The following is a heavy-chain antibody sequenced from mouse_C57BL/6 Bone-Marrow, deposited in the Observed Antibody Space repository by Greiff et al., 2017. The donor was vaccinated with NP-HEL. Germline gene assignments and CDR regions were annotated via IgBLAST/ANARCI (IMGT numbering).Heavy chain of an antibody. D-gene: IGHD2-3*01. Sequence: EVKLMESGAELVKPGASVKLSCTASGFNIKDYYMHWVKQRTEQGLEWIGRIDPEDGETKYAPKFQGKANITADTSSNTAYLQLSSLTSEDTAVYYCARWSGYFYYAMDYWGQGTSVTVSS. CDR2: IDPEDGET. CDR3: ARWSGYFYYAMDY. CDR1: GFNIKDYY. V-gene: IGHV14-2*01. J-gene: IGHJ4*01.